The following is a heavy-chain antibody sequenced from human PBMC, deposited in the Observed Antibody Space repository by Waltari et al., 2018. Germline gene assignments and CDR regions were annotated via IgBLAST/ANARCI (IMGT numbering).Heavy chain of an antibody. V-gene: IGHV3-48*03. J-gene: IGHJ4*02. CDR3: ARGFCSGGSCYSDFDY. Sequence: EAQLVESGGGLVQPGGSLRLSCAASGLTFSSYEMNWVRQAPGKGLEWVSYISSSGSTIYYADSVKGRFTISRDNAKNSLYLQMNSLRAEDTAVYYCARGFCSGGSCYSDFDYWGQGTLVTVSS. CDR1: GLTFSSYE. CDR2: ISSSGSTI. D-gene: IGHD2-15*01.